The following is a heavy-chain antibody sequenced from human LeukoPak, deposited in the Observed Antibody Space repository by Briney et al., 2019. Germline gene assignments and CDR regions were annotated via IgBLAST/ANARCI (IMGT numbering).Heavy chain of an antibody. CDR2: MNPNSGNT. CDR1: GYTSTSYD. Sequence: GASVKVSCKASGYTSTSYDINWVRQATGQGLEWMGWMNPNSGNTGYAQKFQGRVTITRNTSISTAYMELSSLRSEDTAVYCCARGDSSSWSPPKGFDYWGQGTLVTVSS. V-gene: IGHV1-8*03. D-gene: IGHD6-13*01. J-gene: IGHJ4*02. CDR3: ARGDSSSWSPPKGFDY.